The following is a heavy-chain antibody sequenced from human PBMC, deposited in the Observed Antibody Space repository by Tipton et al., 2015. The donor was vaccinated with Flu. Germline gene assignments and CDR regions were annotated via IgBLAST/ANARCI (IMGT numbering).Heavy chain of an antibody. CDR1: GYTFSNYN. CDR2: IYPTGGAT. V-gene: IGHV1-46*01. Sequence: QLVQSGGEVKKPGAAVKVSCKASGYTFSNYNMHWVRQAPGQGPEWIGIIYPTGGATTYAQRFQGRVTLTRDKSTSTVYMEMSSLRSEDTAFYYCARDRGLGAYGVDYRGQGTLVSVAS. D-gene: IGHD3-10*01. CDR3: ARDRGLGAYGVDY. J-gene: IGHJ4*02.